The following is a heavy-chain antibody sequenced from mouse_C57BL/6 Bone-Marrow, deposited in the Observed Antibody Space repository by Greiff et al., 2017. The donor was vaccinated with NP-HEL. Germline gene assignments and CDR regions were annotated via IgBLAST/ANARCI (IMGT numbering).Heavy chain of an antibody. Sequence: VQLQQPGAELVKPGASVKLSCKASGYTFTSYWMHWVKQRPGQGLEWIGMIHPNSGSTNYNEKFKSKATLTVDKSSSTAYMQLSSLTSEDSAVYYCARDWELHYYAMDYWGQGTSVTVSS. CDR1: GYTFTSYW. CDR2: IHPNSGST. CDR3: ARDWELHYYAMDY. D-gene: IGHD4-1*01. J-gene: IGHJ4*01. V-gene: IGHV1-64*01.